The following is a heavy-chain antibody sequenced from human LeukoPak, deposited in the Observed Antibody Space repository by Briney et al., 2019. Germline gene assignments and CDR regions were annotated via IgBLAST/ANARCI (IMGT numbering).Heavy chain of an antibody. CDR1: GFSFRGYW. J-gene: IGHJ4*02. D-gene: IGHD2-2*01. Sequence: GGSLRLSCAGSGFSFRGYWIHWVRQAPGKGLVWVSRINGDGSSPTYADSVKGRFTISRDDAKNTVYLQMNNLRAEDTAVYYCARDQYYQLLLWGRGSLVTVSP. CDR3: ARDQYYQLLL. V-gene: IGHV3-74*03. CDR2: INGDGSSP.